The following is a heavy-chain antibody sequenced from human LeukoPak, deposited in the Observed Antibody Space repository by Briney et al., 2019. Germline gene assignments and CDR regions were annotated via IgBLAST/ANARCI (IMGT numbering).Heavy chain of an antibody. J-gene: IGHJ5*02. D-gene: IGHD1-26*01. CDR3: VKDGSGSYYNWFDP. CDR2: IYNSGST. CDR1: GGSISSYY. Sequence: PSETLSLTCTVSGGSISSYYWNWIRQPPGNGLEWIGHIYNSGSTNYNPSLKSRVTISVDTSKNQFSLKLSSVTAADTAVYYCVKDGSGSYYNWFDPWGQGTLVTVSS. V-gene: IGHV4-59*01.